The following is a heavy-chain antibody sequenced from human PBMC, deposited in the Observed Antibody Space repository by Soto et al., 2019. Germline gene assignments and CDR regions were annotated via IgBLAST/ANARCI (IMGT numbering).Heavy chain of an antibody. D-gene: IGHD5-12*01. Sequence: SETLSLTCTVSGGSISSGGYYWSWIRQHPGKGLEWIGYIYYSGSTYYNPSLKSRVTISVDTSKNQFSLKPSSVTAADMAVYYCARDRGYSGYANWFDPWGQGTLVTVSS. V-gene: IGHV4-31*03. CDR3: ARDRGYSGYANWFDP. CDR2: IYYSGST. J-gene: IGHJ5*02. CDR1: GGSISSGGYY.